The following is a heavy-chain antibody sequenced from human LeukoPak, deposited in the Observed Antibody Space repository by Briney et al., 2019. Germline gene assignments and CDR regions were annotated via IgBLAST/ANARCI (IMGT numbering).Heavy chain of an antibody. CDR1: GGTFSSYA. CDR3: ASGTITMGDY. CDR2: IIPILGIA. J-gene: IGHJ4*02. D-gene: IGHD3-10*01. V-gene: IGHV1-69*04. Sequence: GSSVKVSCKASGGTFSSYAISWVRQAPGQGLEWMGRIIPILGIANYAQKFQGRVTITADKSTSTAYMELSSLRPEDTAVYYCASGTITMGDYWGQGTLVTVSS.